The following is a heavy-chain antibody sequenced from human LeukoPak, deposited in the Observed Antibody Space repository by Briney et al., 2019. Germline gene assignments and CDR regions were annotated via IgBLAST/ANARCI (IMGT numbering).Heavy chain of an antibody. CDR3: VVVVAAAYDY. CDR2: NYNTGST. CDR1: GGAISNYY. J-gene: IGHJ4*02. D-gene: IGHD2-15*01. Sequence: SETLSLTCTVSGGAISNYYWSWIRQPPGKGLEYIGYNYNTGSTYYNPSLKSPVTISVDTSKNQFSLTLSSVTAADTAVYYCVVVVAAAYDYWGPGTLVTVSS. V-gene: IGHV4-59*12.